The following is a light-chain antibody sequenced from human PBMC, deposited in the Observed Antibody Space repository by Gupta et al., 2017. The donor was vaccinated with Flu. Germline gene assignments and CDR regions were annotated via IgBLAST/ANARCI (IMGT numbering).Light chain of an antibody. V-gene: IGLV2-14*01. Sequence: HSALTQPACVSGSSGHSITIPCTGTSSDFGGYNYVSWYQQHPGKAPKLMIYEVSTRPSGVSNRFSGSKSGNTASLTISGLQAEDEADYYCSSYTSSSTVVFGGGTKLTVL. CDR3: SSYTSSSTVV. CDR1: SSDFGGYNY. CDR2: EVS. J-gene: IGLJ2*01.